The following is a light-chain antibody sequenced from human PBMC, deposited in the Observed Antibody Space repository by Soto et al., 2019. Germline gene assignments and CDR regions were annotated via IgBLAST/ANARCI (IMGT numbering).Light chain of an antibody. V-gene: IGKV3-11*01. CDR3: QHRMNWPLT. CDR1: QSVSSY. Sequence: EIVLTQSPATLSLSPGERATLSCRASQSVSSYLLWYQQKPGQAPRLLIYDASNRASGTPARFSGSGSETDFTITISSLEAEDFAVYYCQHRMNWPLTFGQGTRLEIK. CDR2: DAS. J-gene: IGKJ5*01.